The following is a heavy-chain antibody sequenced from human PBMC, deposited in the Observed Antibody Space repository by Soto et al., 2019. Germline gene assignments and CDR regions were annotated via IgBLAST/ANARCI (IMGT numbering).Heavy chain of an antibody. CDR2: INKDGGRT. Sequence: EVQLLESGGGLVQPGESLRLSCAASGFTFGSYFMNWVRQAPGKGPEWVSDINKDGGRTHYADSVRGRFTISRDNSKNTLYLQMNRLRAEDTALYYSAKDLHSYGMDVWGQGTTVTVSS. J-gene: IGHJ6*02. CDR1: GFTFGSYF. CDR3: AKDLHSYGMDV. V-gene: IGHV3-23*01.